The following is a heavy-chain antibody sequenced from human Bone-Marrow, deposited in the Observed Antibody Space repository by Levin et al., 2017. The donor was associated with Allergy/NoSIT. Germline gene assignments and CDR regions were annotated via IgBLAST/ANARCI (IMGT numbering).Heavy chain of an antibody. Sequence: SVKVSCKASGGTFSSYAISWVRQAPGQGLEWMGGIIPIFGTANYAQKFQGRVTITADESTSTAYMELSSLRSEDTAVYYCARPHNDSITGTTQYFDYWGQGTLVTVSS. V-gene: IGHV1-69*13. CDR3: ARPHNDSITGTTQYFDY. J-gene: IGHJ4*02. CDR1: GGTFSSYA. CDR2: IIPIFGTA. D-gene: IGHD1-7*01.